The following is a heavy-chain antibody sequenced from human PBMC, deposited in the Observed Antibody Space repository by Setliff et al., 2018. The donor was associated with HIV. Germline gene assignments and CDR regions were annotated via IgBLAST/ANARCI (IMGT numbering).Heavy chain of an antibody. Sequence: SETLSLTCTVSGGSIRSSNYYWGWIRQPPGKGLEWIGHIYYTGNTYYNPSLKSRVTISVDTSKNQISLRLNSLTAADTAVYYCARGTTLNVVPDAFDIWGQGTMVTVSS. V-gene: IGHV4-39*07. CDR3: ARGTTLNVVPDAFDI. CDR1: GGSIRSSNYY. CDR2: IYYTGNT. J-gene: IGHJ3*02. D-gene: IGHD4-17*01.